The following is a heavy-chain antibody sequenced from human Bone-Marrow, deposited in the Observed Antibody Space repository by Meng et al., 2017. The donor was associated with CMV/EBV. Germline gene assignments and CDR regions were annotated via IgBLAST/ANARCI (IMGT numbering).Heavy chain of an antibody. CDR1: GFTFSSYG. CDR3: ARSPYYDFWSGYDWYFDL. Sequence: GESLKISCAASGFTFSSYGMHWVRQAPGKGLEWVAFIRYDGSNKYYADSVKGRFTISRDNAKNTLYLQMNSLRAEDTAVYYCARSPYYDFWSGYDWYFDLWGRGTLVTVSS. J-gene: IGHJ2*01. CDR2: IRYDGSNK. V-gene: IGHV3-30*02. D-gene: IGHD3-3*01.